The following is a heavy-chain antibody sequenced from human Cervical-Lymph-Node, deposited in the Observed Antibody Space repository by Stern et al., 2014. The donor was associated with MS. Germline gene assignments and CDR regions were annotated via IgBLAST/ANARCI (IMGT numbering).Heavy chain of an antibody. Sequence: VQLVQSGAEVKKPGASVKVSCKASNYTFSDYGISWVRQAPGQGLEWMGWISAYDGTTKYAQKFQGRVTMTTDTATTTAYVEVRGLRSDDTAVYYCARDGGFCSGGTCWRDFENWGQGTLVTVSS. CDR2: ISAYDGTT. J-gene: IGHJ4*02. CDR1: NYTFSDYG. D-gene: IGHD2-15*01. V-gene: IGHV1-18*01. CDR3: ARDGGFCSGGTCWRDFEN.